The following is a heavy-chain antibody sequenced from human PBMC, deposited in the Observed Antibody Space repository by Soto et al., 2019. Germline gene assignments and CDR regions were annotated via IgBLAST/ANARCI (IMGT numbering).Heavy chain of an antibody. D-gene: IGHD1-1*01. J-gene: IGHJ5*02. V-gene: IGHV1-2*02. CDR3: ASHDPGARFDP. Sequence: QVQLVQSGAEVKKPGASVKVSCKAPRYIFTAYFMHWVRQAPGRGLEWMGWINPNNGATHYGLSFQGRVTMTRDTSIRTAYMELSSLRSDDTAVYYCASHDPGARFDPWGQGTLVIVSS. CDR2: INPNNGAT. CDR1: RYIFTAYF.